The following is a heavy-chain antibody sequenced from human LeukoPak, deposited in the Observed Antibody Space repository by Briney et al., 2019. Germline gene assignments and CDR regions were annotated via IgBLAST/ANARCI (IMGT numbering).Heavy chain of an antibody. V-gene: IGHV3-53*01. CDR1: GFTVSRNY. CDR3: ARNDRGAFDI. D-gene: IGHD3-22*01. CDR2: ISSGGNT. J-gene: IGHJ3*02. Sequence: PGGSLRLSCAASGFTVSRNYMSWARQAPGKGLEWVSVISSGGNTYYTDSVKGRFTISRDNSKNTLYLQMSSLRVEDTAVYYCARNDRGAFDIWGQGTMVTVSS.